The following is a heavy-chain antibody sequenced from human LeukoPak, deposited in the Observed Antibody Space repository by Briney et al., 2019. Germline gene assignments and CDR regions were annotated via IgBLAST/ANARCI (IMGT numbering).Heavy chain of an antibody. J-gene: IGHJ4*02. D-gene: IGHD6-19*01. CDR2: INPSGGST. Sequence: ASVKVSCKASGYTFTSHHMHWVRQAPGQGLEWMGEINPSGGSTSYTQKFRGRVTMTRDMSTSTVYMELSSLRSEDTAVYYCARAIAVAGTFDYWGQGTLVTVSS. CDR1: GYTFTSHH. CDR3: ARAIAVAGTFDY. V-gene: IGHV1-46*01.